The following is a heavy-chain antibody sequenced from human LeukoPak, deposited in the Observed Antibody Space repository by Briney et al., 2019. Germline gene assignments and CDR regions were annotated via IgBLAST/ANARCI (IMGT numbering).Heavy chain of an antibody. Sequence: PSETLSLTCTVSGGSISSSSYYWGWIRQPPGKGLEWIGEIIHSGSTNYNPSLKSRVTISVDTSKNQFSLKLSSVTAADTAVYYCARVAATGTLYYYYYMDVWGKGTTVTISS. V-gene: IGHV4-39*07. CDR1: GGSISSSSYY. J-gene: IGHJ6*03. CDR3: ARVAATGTLYYYYYMDV. D-gene: IGHD6-13*01. CDR2: IIHSGST.